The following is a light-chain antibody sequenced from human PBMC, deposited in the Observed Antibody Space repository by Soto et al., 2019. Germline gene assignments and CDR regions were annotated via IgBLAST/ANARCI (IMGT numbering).Light chain of an antibody. CDR3: QPYGSSLFT. V-gene: IGKV3-20*01. CDR1: QSVSSSY. J-gene: IGKJ3*01. CDR2: GAS. Sequence: EIVLTQSPGTLSLSPGERATLSCRASQSVSSSYLAWYQQKPGQAPRLLIYGASSRATGIPDRFSGSGSGTDFTLTISRLEPDDFAVYYCQPYGSSLFTFGPGTKVDIK.